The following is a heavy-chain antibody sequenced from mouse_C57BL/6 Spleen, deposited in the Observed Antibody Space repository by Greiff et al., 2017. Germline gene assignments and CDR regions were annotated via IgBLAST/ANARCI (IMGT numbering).Heavy chain of an antibody. J-gene: IGHJ2*01. V-gene: IGHV1-82*01. CDR2: IYPGDGDT. CDR3: ARIEANIYYDCDLFYFCC. D-gene: IGHD2-4*01. CDR1: GYAFSSSW. Sequence: VQLQQSGPELVKPGASVKISCKASGYAFSSSWMNWVKQRPGKGLEWIGRIYPGDGDTNYNGKFKGKATLTADKSSSTAYMQLSSLTSEDSAVYFCARIEANIYYDCDLFYFCCWGPSPTLAVAT.